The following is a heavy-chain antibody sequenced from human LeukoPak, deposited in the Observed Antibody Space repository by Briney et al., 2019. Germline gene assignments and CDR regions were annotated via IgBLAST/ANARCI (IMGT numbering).Heavy chain of an antibody. CDR3: ARGRGGRTAVVTEPDAFDI. D-gene: IGHD4-23*01. Sequence: PSETLSLTCTVSGGSISSYYWSWIRQPPGKGLEWIGYIYYSGSTNYNPSLKSRVTISVDTSKNQFSLKLSSVTAADTAVYYCARGRGGRTAVVTEPDAFDIWGQGTMVTVSS. V-gene: IGHV4-59*08. J-gene: IGHJ3*02. CDR2: IYYSGST. CDR1: GGSISSYY.